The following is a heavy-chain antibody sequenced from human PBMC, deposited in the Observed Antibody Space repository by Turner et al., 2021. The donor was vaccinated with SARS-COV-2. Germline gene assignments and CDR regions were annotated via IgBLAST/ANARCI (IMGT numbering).Heavy chain of an antibody. Sequence: QVLPVQSGAEVQKPGAALKVPCMASGYTFPGYYMHWVRQAPGQGLEWMEWINPNSGGTNYAQKFQGRVTMTRDTSISTAYMELSRLGSDDTAVYYCAVLEMATITDAFDIWGQGTMVTVSS. D-gene: IGHD5-12*01. CDR3: AVLEMATITDAFDI. CDR1: GYTFPGYY. CDR2: INPNSGGT. J-gene: IGHJ3*02. V-gene: IGHV1-2*02.